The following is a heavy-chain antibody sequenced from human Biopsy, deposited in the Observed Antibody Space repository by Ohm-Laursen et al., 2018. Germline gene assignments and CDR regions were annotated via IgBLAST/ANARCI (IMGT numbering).Heavy chain of an antibody. J-gene: IGHJ5*02. CDR1: GYTFTSYD. Sequence: ASVKVSCKTSGYTFTSYDITWVRQASGQGPEWIGWLNPVSGNSNFGQKFRGRVTVTSDTSISTAYMELSGLTSDDTATYYCGRAVRNQLLSDPWGQGTLVTVTS. V-gene: IGHV1-8*01. CDR2: LNPVSGNS. CDR3: GRAVRNQLLSDP. D-gene: IGHD1-7*01.